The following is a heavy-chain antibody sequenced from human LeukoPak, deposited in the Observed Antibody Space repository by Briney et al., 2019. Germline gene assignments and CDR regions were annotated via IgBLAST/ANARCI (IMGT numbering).Heavy chain of an antibody. CDR1: GFTFSSAW. D-gene: IGHD5-24*01. V-gene: IGHV3-15*01. CDR3: LIDLPNEIYPFDC. CDR2: INGGTT. J-gene: IGHJ4*02. Sequence: AGSLRLSCEASGFTFSSAWMSWVRQAPGRGLEWIALINGGTTHYAAPVKGRFTISRDDSKNTLYLHMNSLKTEDTAVYHCLIDLPNEIYPFDCWGQGTLVTVSS.